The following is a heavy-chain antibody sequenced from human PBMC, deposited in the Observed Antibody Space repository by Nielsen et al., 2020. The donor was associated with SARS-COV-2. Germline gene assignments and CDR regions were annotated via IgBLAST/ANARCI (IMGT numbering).Heavy chain of an antibody. D-gene: IGHD4-23*01. CDR3: ARDPKIYGGNNHYYYYYMDV. Sequence: ASVKVSCKASGYTLTSYGISWVRQAPGQGLEWMGWISAYNGNTNYAQKLQGRVTMTTDTSTSTAYMELRSLRSDDTAVYYCARDPKIYGGNNHYYYYYMDVWGKGTTVTVSS. J-gene: IGHJ6*03. CDR1: GYTLTSYG. V-gene: IGHV1-18*01. CDR2: ISAYNGNT.